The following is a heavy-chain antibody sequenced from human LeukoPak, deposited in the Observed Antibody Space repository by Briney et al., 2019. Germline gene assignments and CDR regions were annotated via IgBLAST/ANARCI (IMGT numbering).Heavy chain of an antibody. CDR3: ARHYKSTRTTVFDY. V-gene: IGHV4-61*01. CDR1: GGSVSSGSYY. D-gene: IGHD4-11*01. J-gene: IGHJ4*02. Sequence: NPSETLSLTCTVSGGSVSSGSYYWSWIRQPPGKGLEWIGYIYYSGGSTNYNPSLKSRVTISADTSKNQFSLRLSSVSAADTAVYYCARHYKSTRTTVFDYWGQGTLVTVSS. CDR2: IYYSGGST.